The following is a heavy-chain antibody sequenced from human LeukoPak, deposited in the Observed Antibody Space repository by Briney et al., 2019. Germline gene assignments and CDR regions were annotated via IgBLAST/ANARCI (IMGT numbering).Heavy chain of an antibody. Sequence: GVSLRLSCAASGFTFDDYAMHWVRQAPGKGLEWVSGISWNSGSIGYADSVKGRFTISRDNAKNSLYLQMNSLRAEDTALYYCAKAEYYYDSSGSFDYWGQGTLVTVSS. J-gene: IGHJ4*02. CDR1: GFTFDDYA. V-gene: IGHV3-9*01. CDR2: ISWNSGSI. D-gene: IGHD3-22*01. CDR3: AKAEYYYDSSGSFDY.